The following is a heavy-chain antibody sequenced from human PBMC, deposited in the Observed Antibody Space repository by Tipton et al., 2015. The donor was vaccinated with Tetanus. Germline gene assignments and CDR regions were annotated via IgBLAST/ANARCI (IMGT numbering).Heavy chain of an antibody. CDR1: GFTFRNYW. CDR2: INGEASDT. V-gene: IGHV3-74*01. Sequence: GSLRLSCAASGFTFRNYWMHWVRQAPGKGLVWVSRINGEASDTGYADSVKGRLSISRDNAKNSLYLQMNSLTADDTAVYFCASGSSLDYWGQGTLVTVSS. J-gene: IGHJ4*02. CDR3: ASGSSLDY. D-gene: IGHD6-6*01.